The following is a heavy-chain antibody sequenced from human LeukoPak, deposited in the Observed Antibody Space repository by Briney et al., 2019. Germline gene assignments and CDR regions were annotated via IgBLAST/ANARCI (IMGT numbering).Heavy chain of an antibody. CDR2: ISNTGST. CDR1: GASVSSGPYF. D-gene: IGHD1-26*01. J-gene: IGHJ4*02. CDR3: AGDRHAYSGTDY. Sequence: SETLSLTCTVSGASVSSGPYFWSWIRQPPGKGLEWIGYISNTGSTNYNPSLKSRVTISADTSNNHFSLRLSSVTAADTAVYYCAGDRHAYSGTDYWGQGTLVTVSS. V-gene: IGHV4-61*03.